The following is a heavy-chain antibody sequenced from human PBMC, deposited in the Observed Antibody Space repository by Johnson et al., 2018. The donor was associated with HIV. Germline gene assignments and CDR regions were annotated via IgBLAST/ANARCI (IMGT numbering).Heavy chain of an antibody. D-gene: IGHD5-12*01. Sequence: VQVVESGGGVVQPGRSLRLSCAASGFTFSSSAMHWVRQAPGKGLEWVSRINSDGSSTSYADSVKGRFTISRDNAKNSLYLQMNRLRGEDTALYHCAKDMSGYDDAFDIWGQGTMVTVSS. V-gene: IGHV3-74*01. J-gene: IGHJ3*02. CDR1: GFTFSSSA. CDR3: AKDMSGYDDAFDI. CDR2: INSDGSST.